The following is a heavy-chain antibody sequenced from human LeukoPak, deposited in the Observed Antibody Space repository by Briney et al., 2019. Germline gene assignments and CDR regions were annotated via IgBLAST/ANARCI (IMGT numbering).Heavy chain of an antibody. CDR1: GFTFSNAW. CDR3: TKKIFSSPSCSGDS. D-gene: IGHD2-2*01. Sequence: PGGSLRLSCAASGFTFSNAWMSWVRQAPGKGLEWVGRIKSKTDGGTTDYAARVKGRFTISRDDSKNTLYLHMHSLKTEDTPVYSCTKKIFSSPSCSGDSWGQGPLVTVPS. J-gene: IGHJ4*02. CDR2: IKSKTDGGTT. V-gene: IGHV3-15*01.